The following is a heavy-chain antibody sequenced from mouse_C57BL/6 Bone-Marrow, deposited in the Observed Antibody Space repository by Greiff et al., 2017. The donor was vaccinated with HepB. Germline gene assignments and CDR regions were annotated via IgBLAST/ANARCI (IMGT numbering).Heavy chain of an antibody. CDR1: GYTFTDYY. V-gene: IGHV1-26*01. J-gene: IGHJ1*03. CDR2: INPNNGGT. D-gene: IGHD1-1*01. CDR3: ARRDYYGSLWYFDV. Sequence: VQLKQSGPELVKPGASVKISCKASGYTFTDYYMNWVKQSHGKSLEWIGDINPNNGGTSYNQKFKGKATLTVDKSSSTAYMELRSLTSEDSAVYYCARRDYYGSLWYFDVWGTGTTVTVSS.